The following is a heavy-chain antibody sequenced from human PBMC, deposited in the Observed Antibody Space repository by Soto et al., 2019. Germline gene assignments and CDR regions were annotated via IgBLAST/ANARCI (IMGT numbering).Heavy chain of an antibody. CDR2: IYYSGST. Sequence: SETLSLTCTVSGGSVSSGSYYWSWIRQPPGKGLEWIGYIYYSGSTNYNPSLKSRVTISVDTSKNQFSLKLSSVTAADTAVYYCARDLRSYYDSSGYYPELISVWGQGTLVTASS. CDR3: ARDLRSYYDSSGYYPELISV. CDR1: GGSVSSGSYY. V-gene: IGHV4-61*01. J-gene: IGHJ4*02. D-gene: IGHD3-22*01.